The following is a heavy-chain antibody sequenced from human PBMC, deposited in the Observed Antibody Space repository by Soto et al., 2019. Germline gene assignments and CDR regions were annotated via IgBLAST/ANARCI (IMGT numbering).Heavy chain of an antibody. CDR1: GYSFTSYA. CDR2: LNAGNAVT. J-gene: IGHJ5*02. CDR3: AKVPGLHTGAGLGYYSYSWDP. D-gene: IGHD2-21*02. V-gene: IGHV1-3*01. Sequence: GASVKVSCKASGYSFTSYAVHWVRQAPGQRLEWMGWLNAGNAVTKYSQKFQGRVTITSDASASTADMELSSLTSEDTAVYYCAKVPGLHTGAGLGYYSYSWDPWGKGPPDTVSP.